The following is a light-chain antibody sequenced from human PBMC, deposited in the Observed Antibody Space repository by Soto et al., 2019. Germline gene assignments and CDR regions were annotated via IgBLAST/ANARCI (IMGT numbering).Light chain of an antibody. J-gene: IGLJ3*02. CDR1: SSNIGSNT. CDR3: AAWDDSLNGLV. CDR2: SNN. V-gene: IGLV1-44*01. Sequence: QSVLTQPPSASGTPGQRVTVSCSGSSSNIGSNTVNWYQELPGTAPKLLIYSNNQRPSGVRDRFSGSKSGTSVSLAISGLQSEDEADYYCAAWDDSLNGLVIGGGTKLTVL.